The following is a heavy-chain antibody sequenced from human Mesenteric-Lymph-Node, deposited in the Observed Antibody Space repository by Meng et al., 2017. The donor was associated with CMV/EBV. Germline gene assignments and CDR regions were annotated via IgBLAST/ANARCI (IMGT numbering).Heavy chain of an antibody. CDR1: GYTLTTYY. Sequence: ESGYTLTTYYLHWVRQAPGQGLEWMGIINPSGGVTNYAQKFQGRVTMTTDTSTSTVYMELSSLRSEDTAVYYCARVDYSDSTGYYDYWGQGTLVTVSS. V-gene: IGHV1-46*01. CDR3: ARVDYSDSTGYYDY. CDR2: INPSGGVT. J-gene: IGHJ4*02. D-gene: IGHD3-22*01.